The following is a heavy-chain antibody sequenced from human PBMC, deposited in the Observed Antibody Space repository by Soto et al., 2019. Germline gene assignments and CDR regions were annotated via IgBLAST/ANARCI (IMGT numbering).Heavy chain of an antibody. J-gene: IGHJ4*02. V-gene: IGHV3-30-3*01. D-gene: IGHD2-15*01. CDR3: ARGGPYCPGYSCFHFDY. CDR2: ISYNGDSE. CDR1: GFTFSNYA. Sequence: QVQVVESGGGVVQPGRSLRLSCAASGFTFSNYAVHWVRRAPGKGLEWVALISYNGDSEHYADSVKGRFSISRDNSKNTVYLQMNSLRTDDTAVYYCARGGPYCPGYSCFHFDYWGQGTLVTVSS.